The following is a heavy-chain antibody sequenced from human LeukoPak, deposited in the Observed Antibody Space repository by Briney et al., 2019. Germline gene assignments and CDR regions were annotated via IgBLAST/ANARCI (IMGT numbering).Heavy chain of an antibody. D-gene: IGHD3-22*01. CDR1: GGSISSYY. CDR2: IYYSGST. V-gene: IGHV4-59*01. J-gene: IGHJ3*02. CDR3: ARGRRYYDSSGYLEDI. Sequence: SETLSLTCTVSGGSISSYYWSWIRQPPGKGLEWIGYIYYSGSTNYNPSLKSRVTISVDTSKNQFSLKLSSVTAADTAVYYCARGRRYYDSSGYLEDIWGQGTMVTVSS.